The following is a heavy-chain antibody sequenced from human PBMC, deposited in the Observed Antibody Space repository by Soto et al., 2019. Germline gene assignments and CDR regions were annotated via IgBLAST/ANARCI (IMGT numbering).Heavy chain of an antibody. CDR1: GDSISSGGYY. J-gene: IGHJ4*02. D-gene: IGHD3-3*01. V-gene: IGHV4-31*03. Sequence: QVQLQESGPGLVKPSQTLSLTCTVSGDSISSGGYYWNWIRQHPGKGLEWIGYIHYSGSTFYNPSLESRLTISVDTSKNQFSLRLTSVTAADTAVYSCARVFSGGSGELIDNWGQGTLVTVSS. CDR2: IHYSGST. CDR3: ARVFSGGSGELIDN.